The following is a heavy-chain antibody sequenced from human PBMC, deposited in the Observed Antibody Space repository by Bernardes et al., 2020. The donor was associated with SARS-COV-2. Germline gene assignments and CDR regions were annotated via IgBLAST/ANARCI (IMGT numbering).Heavy chain of an antibody. Sequence: GGSLRLSCAASGFTFSSYWMHWVRQAPGKGLVWVSRINSDGSSTSYADSVKGRFTISRDNAKNTLYLQMNSLRAEDTAVYYCARVPYSSSNGMDVWGQGTTVTVSS. CDR3: ARVPYSSSNGMDV. J-gene: IGHJ6*02. CDR1: GFTFSSYW. D-gene: IGHD6-6*01. V-gene: IGHV3-74*01. CDR2: INSDGSST.